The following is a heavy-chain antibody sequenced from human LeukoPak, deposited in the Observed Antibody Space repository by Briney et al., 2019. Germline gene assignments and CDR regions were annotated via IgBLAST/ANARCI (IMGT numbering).Heavy chain of an antibody. CDR1: GGSISSYY. CDR3: ARDRYNWNYGTRYYDL. Sequence: SETLSLTCTVSGGSISSYYWSWIRQPAGKGLEWIGRIYTSGSTNYNPSLKSRVTMSVDTSKNQFSLKLSSVTAADTAVYYCARDRYNWNYGTRYYDLWGRGTLVTVSS. D-gene: IGHD1-7*01. CDR2: IYTSGST. J-gene: IGHJ2*01. V-gene: IGHV4-4*07.